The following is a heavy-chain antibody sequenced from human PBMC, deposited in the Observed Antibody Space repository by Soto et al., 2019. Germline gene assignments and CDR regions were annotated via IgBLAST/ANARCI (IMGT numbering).Heavy chain of an antibody. CDR1: ADSFSSYG. V-gene: IGHV1-69*01. CDR2: IIPIFGTS. CDR3: ARVFPDGWVEPGVVRRYLDT. Sequence: QVQLVQSGAEVKEPGSAVKVSCKAPADSFSSYGISWVRQAPGQGLEWMGGIIPIFGTSNYAEKFQGRVTITADESTNTAYMELSSLRSEDTALYYCARVFPDGWVEPGVVRRYLDTWGRGTLVTVSS. J-gene: IGHJ4*02. D-gene: IGHD3-3*01.